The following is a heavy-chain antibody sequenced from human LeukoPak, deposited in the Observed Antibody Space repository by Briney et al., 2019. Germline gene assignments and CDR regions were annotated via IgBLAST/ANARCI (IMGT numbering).Heavy chain of an antibody. D-gene: IGHD2-21*01. CDR1: GFTFSSYS. CDR3: ARGLLGDGFDI. Sequence: GGSLRLSCAASGFTFSSYSMNWVRQAPGKRLEWVSSISSSSSYIYYADSEKGRFTISRDNAKNSLYLQMNSLRAEDTAVYYCARGLLGDGFDIWGQGTMVTVSS. J-gene: IGHJ3*02. CDR2: ISSSSSYI. V-gene: IGHV3-21*01.